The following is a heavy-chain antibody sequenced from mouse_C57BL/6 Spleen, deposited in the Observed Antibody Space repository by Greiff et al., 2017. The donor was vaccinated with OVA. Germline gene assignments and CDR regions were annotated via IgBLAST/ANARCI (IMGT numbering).Heavy chain of an antibody. J-gene: IGHJ1*03. CDR1: GFTFSSYA. Sequence: EVKLVESGGGLVKPGGSLKLSCAASGFTFSSYAMSWVRQTPEKRLEWVATISDGGSYTYYPDNVKGRFTISRDNAKNNLYLQMSHLKSEDTAMYYGARDRSYGSSLWYFDVWGTGTTVTVSS. D-gene: IGHD1-1*01. V-gene: IGHV5-4*01. CDR2: ISDGGSYT. CDR3: ARDRSYGSSLWYFDV.